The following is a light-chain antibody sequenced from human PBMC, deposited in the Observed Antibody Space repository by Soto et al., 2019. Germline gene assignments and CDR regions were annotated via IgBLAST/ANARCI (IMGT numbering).Light chain of an antibody. V-gene: IGLV2-14*03. CDR3: SSYTSTNFVR. CDR2: DVS. Sequence: QSALTHPASVSGSPGQSITISCTGSSSDIGDFKCVSWYKHHPGKAPKLMIYDVSNLPSGVSNRFSGSKSDNTASLTISGLEAEDEADYYCSSYTSTNFVRFGGGTQLTVL. J-gene: IGLJ2*01. CDR1: SSDIGDFKC.